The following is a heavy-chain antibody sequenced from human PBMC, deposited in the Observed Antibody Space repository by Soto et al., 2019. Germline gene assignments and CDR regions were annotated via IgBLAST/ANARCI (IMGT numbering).Heavy chain of an antibody. Sequence: GGSLRLSCAASGFTFSSYGMHWVRQAPGKGLEWVAVISYDGSNKYYADSVKGRFTITRDNSKNTLYLQMNSLRAEDTAVYYCAKGPGYSSGWFLDYWGQGTLVTVSS. D-gene: IGHD6-19*01. J-gene: IGHJ4*02. V-gene: IGHV3-30*18. CDR1: GFTFSSYG. CDR3: AKGPGYSSGWFLDY. CDR2: ISYDGSNK.